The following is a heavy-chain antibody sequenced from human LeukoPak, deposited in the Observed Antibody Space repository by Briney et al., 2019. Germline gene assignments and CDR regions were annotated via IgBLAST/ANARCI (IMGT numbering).Heavy chain of an antibody. D-gene: IGHD6-13*01. CDR3: ARQQGEQQLVGNAFDI. CDR2: FYPGDSDT. V-gene: IGHV5-51*01. Sequence: LGESLKISCKGSGYSFPSYWFGWGRPMPGKGLGGRGTFYPGDSDTRYSPSFQGQVTFSADKSINTAYLQWSSLKASDTAIYYCARQQGEQQLVGNAFDIWGQGTMVTVSS. J-gene: IGHJ3*02. CDR1: GYSFPSYW.